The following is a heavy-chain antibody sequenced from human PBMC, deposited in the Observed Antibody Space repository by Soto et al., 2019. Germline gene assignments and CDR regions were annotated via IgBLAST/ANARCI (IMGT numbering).Heavy chain of an antibody. V-gene: IGHV3-11*06. CDR2: VSSSSSYT. CDR1: GFIFSDYY. D-gene: IGHD4-4*01. J-gene: IGHJ6*01. CDR3: ARDRNHAMDV. Sequence: GGSLRLSCAASGFIFSDYYMSWIRQAPGKGLEWVSYVSSSSSYTDYADSVKGRFTISRDNAKNTLYLQMNSLRAEDTAVYYCARDRNHAMDVWGQGTTVTVSS.